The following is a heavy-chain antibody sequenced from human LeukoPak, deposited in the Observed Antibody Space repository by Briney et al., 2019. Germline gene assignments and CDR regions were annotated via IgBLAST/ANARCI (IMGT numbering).Heavy chain of an antibody. CDR2: INPNSGGT. CDR1: GYTFTCYY. J-gene: IGHJ5*02. V-gene: IGHV1-2*02. Sequence: GASVKVSCKASGYTFTCYYMHWVRQAPGQGLEWMGWINPNSGGTNYAQKFQGRVTMTRDTSISTAYMELSRLRSDDTAVYYCARDRGDIVVVVAATFRGSSNWFDPWGQGTLVTVSS. CDR3: ARDRGDIVVVVAATFRGSSNWFDP. D-gene: IGHD2-15*01.